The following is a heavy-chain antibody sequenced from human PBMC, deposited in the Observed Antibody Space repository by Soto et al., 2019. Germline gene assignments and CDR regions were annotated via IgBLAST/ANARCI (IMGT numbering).Heavy chain of an antibody. CDR1: GFTFSSYS. V-gene: IGHV3-48*02. CDR3: AREGYDSSGYYVF. D-gene: IGHD3-22*01. Sequence: EVPLVESGGGLVQPGGSLRLSCAASGFTFSSYSMNWVRQAPGKGLEWVSYISSSSTTIYYADSVKGRFAISRDNAKNALYLQRNSRRDEDTAVYYGAREGYDSSGYYVFWGQGTLVTVSS. J-gene: IGHJ4*02. CDR2: ISSSSTTI.